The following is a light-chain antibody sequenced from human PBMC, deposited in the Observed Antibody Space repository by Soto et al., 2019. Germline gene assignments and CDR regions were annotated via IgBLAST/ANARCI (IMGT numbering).Light chain of an antibody. CDR2: HAS. V-gene: IGKV1-5*01. CDR3: QQYNSYS. CDR1: QGISNW. J-gene: IGKJ1*01. Sequence: DIQMTQSPSTLSASVGDRVTITCRASQGISNWLAWYQQKPGKAPKVLIYHASNLQSGVPSRFSGSGSGTEFTLTISSLQPDDFATYYCQQYNSYSFGQGTKVDIK.